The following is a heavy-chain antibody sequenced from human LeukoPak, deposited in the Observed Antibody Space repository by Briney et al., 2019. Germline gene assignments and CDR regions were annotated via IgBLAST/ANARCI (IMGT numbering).Heavy chain of an antibody. J-gene: IGHJ4*02. CDR1: GYTFTSYG. D-gene: IGHD5-12*01. CDR3: ARDQDIVAAIGLFYYFDY. V-gene: IGHV1-2*02. Sequence: ASVKVSCKASGYTFTSYGISWVRQAPGQGLEWMGWINPNSGRTNYAQKFQGRVTMTRDTSISTAYMELSRLRSDDTAVYYCARDQDIVAAIGLFYYFDYWGQGTLVTVSS. CDR2: INPNSGRT.